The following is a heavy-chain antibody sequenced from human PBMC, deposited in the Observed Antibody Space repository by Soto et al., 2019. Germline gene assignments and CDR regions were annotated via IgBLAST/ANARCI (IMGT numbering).Heavy chain of an antibody. V-gene: IGHV3-49*03. Sequence: PGGSLRLSCTASGFTFGDYAMSWFRQAPGKGLEWVGCIRSKTDGGTTEYAASVKGRLTISRDDSKNTLYLQLNSLKTEDTAVYYCTSHSYDNWYWSQGTLVTVSS. J-gene: IGHJ4*02. CDR1: GFTFGDYA. CDR2: IRSKTDGGTT. D-gene: IGHD5-18*01. CDR3: TSHSYDNWY.